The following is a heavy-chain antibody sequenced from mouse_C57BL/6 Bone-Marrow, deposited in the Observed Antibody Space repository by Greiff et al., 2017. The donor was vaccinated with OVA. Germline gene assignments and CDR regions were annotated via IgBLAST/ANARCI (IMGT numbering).Heavy chain of an antibody. V-gene: IGHV1-59*01. CDR1: GYTFTSYW. CDR3: ARVKGY. CDR2: IDPSDSYT. J-gene: IGHJ2*01. Sequence: QVQLQQSGPELVRPGTSVKLSCKASGYTFTSYWMHWVKQRPGQGLEWIGVIDPSDSYTNYNQKFKGQATLTVDTSSSTAYMQLSSLTSEDSAVYYCARVKGYWGRGTTLTVSS.